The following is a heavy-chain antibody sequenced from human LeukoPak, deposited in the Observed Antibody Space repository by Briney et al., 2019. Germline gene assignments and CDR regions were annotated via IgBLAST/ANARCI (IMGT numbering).Heavy chain of an antibody. Sequence: PGGSLRLSCVASGFTLSSYWMSWVRQDPGKGLEWVAKMKQDGSQKQYVDSVKGRFTISRDNAKNSLYLEMNSLRAEDTAVYYCARDRDGSTLGLFDFWGQGTLVTVSS. CDR3: ARDRDGSTLGLFDF. D-gene: IGHD2-2*03. J-gene: IGHJ4*02. CDR1: GFTLSSYW. V-gene: IGHV3-7*01. CDR2: MKQDGSQK.